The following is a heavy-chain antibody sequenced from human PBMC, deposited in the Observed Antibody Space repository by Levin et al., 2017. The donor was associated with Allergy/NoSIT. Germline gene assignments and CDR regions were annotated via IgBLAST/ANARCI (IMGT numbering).Heavy chain of an antibody. J-gene: IGHJ6*02. CDR1: GFTFADYA. D-gene: IGHD6-19*01. Sequence: SLKISCVGSGFTFADYAMHWVRQRPGKGLEWVSIINWNSGAIAYADSVRGRFTVSRDNAKNSVYLQMNSVRAEDTALYYCVRDVYLGQWPPQYTMDVWGQGPRSPSP. CDR2: INWNSGAI. CDR3: VRDVYLGQWPPQYTMDV. V-gene: IGHV3-9*01.